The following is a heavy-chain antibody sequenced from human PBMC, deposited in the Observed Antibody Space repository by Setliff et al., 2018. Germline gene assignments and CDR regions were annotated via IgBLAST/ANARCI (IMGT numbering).Heavy chain of an antibody. CDR2: IIPMFGTP. D-gene: IGHD2-15*01. Sequence: ASVKVSCKASGYTFTGYYFHWVRQAPGQGLEWMGGIIPMFGTPAYAQKFQDRVTITTDESTSTAYMELDSLRSEDTAVYYCARSPAVLGIVYLDPWGQGTLVTVSS. J-gene: IGHJ5*02. CDR3: ARSPAVLGIVYLDP. CDR1: GYTFTGYY. V-gene: IGHV1-69*05.